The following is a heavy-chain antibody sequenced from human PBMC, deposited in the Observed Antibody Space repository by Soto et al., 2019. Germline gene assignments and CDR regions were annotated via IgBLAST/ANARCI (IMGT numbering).Heavy chain of an antibody. CDR3: AKRSPRSWPYCFDY. D-gene: IGHD2-8*02. V-gene: IGHV3-23*01. Sequence: GGPLRLSCVASGFTFSSYAMSWVRQAPGKGLEWVSAITGDGGDTFHADSVRGRLTISRDNSRNTLYLQMDSLRAEDTALYYCAKRSPRSWPYCFDYWGQGSLVTVSS. CDR1: GFTFSSYA. CDR2: ITGDGGDT. J-gene: IGHJ4*02.